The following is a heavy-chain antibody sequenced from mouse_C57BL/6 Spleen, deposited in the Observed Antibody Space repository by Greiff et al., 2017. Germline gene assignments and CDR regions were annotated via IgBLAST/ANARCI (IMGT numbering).Heavy chain of an antibody. CDR2: INHDGSST. CDR1: GFTFSDYY. V-gene: IGHV5-16*01. Sequence: EVKLQESEGGLVQPGSSMKLSCTASGFTFSDYYMAWVRQVPEKGLEWVANINHDGSSTYYLDSLKSRFIISRDNAKNILYLQMSSLKSEDTATYYCARELGRGYFDYWGQGTTLTVSS. J-gene: IGHJ2*01. CDR3: ARELGRGYFDY. D-gene: IGHD4-1*01.